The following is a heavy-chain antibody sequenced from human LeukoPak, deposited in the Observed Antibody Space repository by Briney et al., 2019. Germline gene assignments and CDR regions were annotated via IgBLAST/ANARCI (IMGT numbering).Heavy chain of an antibody. Sequence: GESLKISCKGSGYSFTSYWIGWVRQMPGKGLEWMGIIYPADSDTRYSPSFQGQVTISADKSVTTAYLQWSSLKAPDTAMYYCARHYWKYGSGSYYFDYWGQGTLVTVSS. CDR2: IYPADSDT. CDR3: ARHYWKYGSGSYYFDY. J-gene: IGHJ4*02. V-gene: IGHV5-51*01. D-gene: IGHD3-10*01. CDR1: GYSFTSYW.